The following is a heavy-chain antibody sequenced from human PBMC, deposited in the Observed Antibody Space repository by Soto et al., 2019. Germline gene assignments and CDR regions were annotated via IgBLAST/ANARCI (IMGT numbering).Heavy chain of an antibody. J-gene: IGHJ4*01. D-gene: IGHD3-10*01. CDR3: ATTISLVRGVIPSPLDY. CDR1: GYTFTSYF. Sequence: ASVKVSCTASGYTFTSYFMNWVRQAPGQELEWMGIINPSDRTTSYAQKFQGRITMTRDTSTSTVYIELRSLRSEYTDVYYSATTISLVRGVIPSPLDYWDQ. V-gene: IGHV1-46*01. CDR2: INPSDRTT.